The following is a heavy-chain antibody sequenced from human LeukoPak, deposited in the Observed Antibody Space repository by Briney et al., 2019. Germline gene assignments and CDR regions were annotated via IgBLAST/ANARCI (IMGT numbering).Heavy chain of an antibody. CDR1: GGSISSSSYY. J-gene: IGHJ5*02. D-gene: IGHD3-10*01. CDR2: IYYSGST. Sequence: SETLSLTCTVSGGSISSSSYYWGWNRQPPGKGLEWIGSIYYSGSTYYNPSLKSRVTISVDTSKNQFSLKLSSVTAADTAVYYRVLMVRGGRFDPWGQGTLVTVSS. V-gene: IGHV4-39*01. CDR3: VLMVRGGRFDP.